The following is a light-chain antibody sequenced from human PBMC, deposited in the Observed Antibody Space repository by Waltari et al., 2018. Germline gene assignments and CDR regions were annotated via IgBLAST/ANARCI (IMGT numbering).Light chain of an antibody. CDR2: GAS. CDR3: QQYNNWPPSWT. J-gene: IGKJ1*01. V-gene: IGKV3-15*01. CDR1: QSVGSN. Sequence: DIVMTQSPDTLSVSPGERATLSCRASQSVGSNLAWYQQKPGQAPRRLIYGASTRATAIPARFSGSGSGTEFTLTITSMQSEDFAVYYCQQYNNWPPSWTFGQGTKVEIK.